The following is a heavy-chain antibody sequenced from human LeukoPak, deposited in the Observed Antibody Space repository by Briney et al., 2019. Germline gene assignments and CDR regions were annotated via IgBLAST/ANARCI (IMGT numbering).Heavy chain of an antibody. Sequence: ASVKVFCKASGYTFTGYYMHWVRQAPGQGLEWMGWINPNSGGTNYAQKFQGRVTMTRDTSISTAYMELSRLRSDDTAVYYCARETTWRMTTVTTFDYWGQGTLVTVSS. CDR2: INPNSGGT. D-gene: IGHD4-17*01. CDR3: ARETTWRMTTVTTFDY. CDR1: GYTFTGYY. J-gene: IGHJ4*02. V-gene: IGHV1-2*02.